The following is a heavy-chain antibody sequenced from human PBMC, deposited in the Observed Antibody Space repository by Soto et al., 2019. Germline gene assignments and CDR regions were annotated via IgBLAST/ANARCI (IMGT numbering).Heavy chain of an antibody. J-gene: IGHJ6*02. CDR2: INTGNGNT. CDR1: GYTLTTYA. CDR3: PRDRFTPAGPAAPYYYNGMDV. V-gene: IGHV1-3*04. Sequence: GASVKVSCTASGYTLTTYAMHWVRQAPGQSLEWMGWINTGNGNTKYSQKFQGRVTFTRDTSASTAYMELRSLSSEDTTVYYCPRDRFTPAGPAAPYYYNGMDVWRQGTTVTVSS.